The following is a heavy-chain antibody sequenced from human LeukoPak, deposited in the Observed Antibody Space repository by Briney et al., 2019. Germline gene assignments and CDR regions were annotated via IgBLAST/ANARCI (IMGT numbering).Heavy chain of an antibody. V-gene: IGHV4-38-2*01. CDR1: GYSISSGYY. CDR3: ARHNYVPAAMVDV. Sequence: PSETLSLTSAVSGYSISSGYYWGWIRQPPGKGLEWIGSIYHSGSTYYNPSLKSRVTISVDTSKNQFSLKLSSVTAADTAVYYCARHNYVPAAMVDVWGKGTTVTVSS. CDR2: IYHSGST. J-gene: IGHJ6*04. D-gene: IGHD2-2*01.